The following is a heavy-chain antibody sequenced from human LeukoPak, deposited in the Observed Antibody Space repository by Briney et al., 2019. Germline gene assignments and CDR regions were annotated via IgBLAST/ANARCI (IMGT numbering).Heavy chain of an antibody. Sequence: GGSLRLSCAASGFTFSDYYMSWIRQAPGKGLEWVSSISSSSSYIYYADSVKGRFTISRDNAKNSLYLQMNSLRAEDTAVYYCARDGSYYDSSFWGQGTLVTVSS. CDR3: ARDGSYYDSSF. CDR1: GFTFSDYY. CDR2: ISSSSSYI. D-gene: IGHD3-22*01. J-gene: IGHJ4*02. V-gene: IGHV3-11*05.